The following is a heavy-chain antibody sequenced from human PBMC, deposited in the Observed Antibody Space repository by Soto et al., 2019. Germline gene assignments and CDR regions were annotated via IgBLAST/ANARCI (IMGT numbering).Heavy chain of an antibody. CDR3: ARIPRTTVHGTGTDY. Sequence: QLQLQESGPGLLKPSETLSLTCTVSGVSIGDSDYFWGWIRQPPGKGLEWIASINSGGRTFYHPSLKTRVAICVDSSEHHLSLMLTSITAGDTAIYYCARIPRTTVHGTGTDYWGQGTLVTVSS. V-gene: IGHV4-39*01. CDR2: INSGGRT. J-gene: IGHJ4*02. D-gene: IGHD1-1*01. CDR1: GVSIGDSDYF.